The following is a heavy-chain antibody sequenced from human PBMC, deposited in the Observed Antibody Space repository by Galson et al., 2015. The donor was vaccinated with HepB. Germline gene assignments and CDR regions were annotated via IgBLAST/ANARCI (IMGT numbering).Heavy chain of an antibody. J-gene: IGHJ4*02. CDR2: SRNKANGYTT. CDR3: ARVNPGYFDY. V-gene: IGHV3-72*01. Sequence: SLRLSCAAYGFMFSDYYLDWVRQAPGKGLEWVGRSRNKANGYTTEYAASVKGRFTISRDDSKNSLYLQMNSLKTEDTAVYYCARVNPGYFDYWGQGTLVTVSS. CDR1: GFMFSDYY.